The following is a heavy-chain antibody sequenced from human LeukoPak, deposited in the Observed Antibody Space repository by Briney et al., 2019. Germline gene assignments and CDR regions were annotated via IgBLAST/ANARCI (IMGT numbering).Heavy chain of an antibody. CDR2: ISSSSSTI. CDR1: GFTFSSFS. V-gene: IGHV3-48*01. CDR3: ARANWNYVNWFDP. Sequence: GGSLRLSCAASGFTFSSFSMNWVRQAPGKGLEWVSYISSSSSTIYYADSVKGRFTISRDNAKNSLYLQMNSLRAEDTAVYYCARANWNYVNWFDPWGQGTLVTVSS. J-gene: IGHJ5*02. D-gene: IGHD1-7*01.